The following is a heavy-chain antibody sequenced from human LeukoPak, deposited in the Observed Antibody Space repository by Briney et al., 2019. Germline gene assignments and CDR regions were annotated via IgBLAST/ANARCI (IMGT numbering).Heavy chain of an antibody. J-gene: IGHJ4*02. V-gene: IGHV3-23*01. CDR3: AKAHYSSIIY. CDR2: ISGSGGST. D-gene: IGHD6-13*01. CDR1: GFTFSSYA. Sequence: GGSLRLSCAASGFTFSSYAVSWVRQAPGKGLEWVSAISGSGGSTHYADSVKGRFTISRDNSKNTLYLQMNSLRAEDTAVYYCAKAHYSSIIYWGQGTLVTVSS.